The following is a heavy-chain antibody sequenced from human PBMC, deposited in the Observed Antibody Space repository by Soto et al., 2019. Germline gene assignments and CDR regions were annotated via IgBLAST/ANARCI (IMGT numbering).Heavy chain of an antibody. Sequence: GGSLRLSCAASGFTFDDYAIHWVRQAPGKGLEWVSGISWNSGSIGYADSVKGRFTISRDNAKNSLYLQMNSLRAEDTAVYYCARDIVVVPAAAYYYYYGMDVWGQGTTVTVSS. D-gene: IGHD2-2*01. J-gene: IGHJ6*02. CDR2: ISWNSGSI. CDR3: ARDIVVVPAAAYYYYYGMDV. CDR1: GFTFDDYA. V-gene: IGHV3-9*01.